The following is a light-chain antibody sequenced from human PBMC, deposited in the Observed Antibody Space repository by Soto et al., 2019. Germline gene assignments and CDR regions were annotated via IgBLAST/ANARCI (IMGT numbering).Light chain of an antibody. CDR3: QQCNKRHLT. CDR1: QSVSNN. V-gene: IGKV3D-15*01. Sequence: EIVMTQSPGTLSASPGERATLSCRASQSVSNNLAWYQQKPGQAPRLLIYAVSTRATGIPARFSGSGSGTEFTLISSSLHSEDVAVYCYQQCNKRHLTFGEGTKVEIK. CDR2: AVS. J-gene: IGKJ4*02.